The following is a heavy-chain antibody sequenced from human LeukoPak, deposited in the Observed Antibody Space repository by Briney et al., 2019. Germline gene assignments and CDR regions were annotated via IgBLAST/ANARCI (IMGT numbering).Heavy chain of an antibody. CDR3: ARDLAGPSWFGEFGWFDT. CDR1: GFTFSSYS. V-gene: IGHV3-21*04. D-gene: IGHD3-10*01. Sequence: GGSLRLSCEGTGFTFSSYSINWVRQAPGKGLEWISSISGSSSHIFYTNSVKGRFTISRDNSKNSIYLDMNSLRAEDTAVYYCARDLAGPSWFGEFGWFDTWGQGTLVSVSS. CDR2: ISGSSSHI. J-gene: IGHJ5*02.